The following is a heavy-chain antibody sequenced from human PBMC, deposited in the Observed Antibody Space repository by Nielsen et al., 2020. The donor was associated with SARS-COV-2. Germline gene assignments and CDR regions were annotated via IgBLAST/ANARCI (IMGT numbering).Heavy chain of an antibody. Sequence: ASVKVSCKASGYTFTSYAIHWVRQAPGQRLEWMGWIDAGNGDTIYSQTFLGRVTLTSDTSASTGYMELNSLRSEDTAVYYCATMPYITRGAAFWGQGTLVTVSS. V-gene: IGHV1-3*01. D-gene: IGHD3-10*01. J-gene: IGHJ4*02. CDR1: GYTFTSYA. CDR2: IDAGNGDT. CDR3: ATMPYITRGAAF.